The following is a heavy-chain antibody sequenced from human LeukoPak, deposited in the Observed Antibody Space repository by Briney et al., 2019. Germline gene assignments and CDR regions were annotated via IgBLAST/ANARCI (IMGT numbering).Heavy chain of an antibody. J-gene: IGHJ4*02. V-gene: IGHV1-69*01. CDR3: ARAQESLLWFGELSPLFYFDY. CDR2: IIPIFGTA. Sequence: GSSVKVSCKASGGTFSSYAISWVRQAPGQGLEWMGGIIPIFGTANYAQKFRGRVTITADESTSTAYMELSSLRSEDTAVYYCARAQESLLWFGELSPLFYFDYWGQGTLVTVSS. D-gene: IGHD3-10*01. CDR1: GGTFSSYA.